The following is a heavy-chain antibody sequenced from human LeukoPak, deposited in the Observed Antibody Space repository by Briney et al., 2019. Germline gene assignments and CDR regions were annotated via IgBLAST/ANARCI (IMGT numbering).Heavy chain of an antibody. CDR2: IYHSGST. J-gene: IGHJ5*02. V-gene: IGHV4-38-2*01. CDR1: GYSISSGYY. CDR3: ARRPLELYNWFDP. Sequence: PSETLSLTCAVSGYSISSGYYWGWIRQPPGKGLEWIGSIYHSGSTYYNPSLESRVTISVDTSKNQFSLTLSSVTAADTAVYYCARRPLELYNWFDPWGQGTLVTVSS. D-gene: IGHD1-7*01.